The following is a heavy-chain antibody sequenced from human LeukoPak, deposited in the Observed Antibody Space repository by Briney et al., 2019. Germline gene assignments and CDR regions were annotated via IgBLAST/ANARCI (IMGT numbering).Heavy chain of an antibody. CDR1: GYTFSSYY. V-gene: IGHV1-46*01. J-gene: IGHJ4*02. CDR3: ARFTPRLRREKFDY. CDR2: INPSGAST. Sequence: ASVKVSCKASGYTFSSYYIHWVRQAPGQGLEWMGVINPSGASTIYAQKLQGRVTMTRDTSTSTAYMELRSLRSDDTAVYYCARFTPRLRREKFDYWGQGTLVTVSS. D-gene: IGHD1-26*01.